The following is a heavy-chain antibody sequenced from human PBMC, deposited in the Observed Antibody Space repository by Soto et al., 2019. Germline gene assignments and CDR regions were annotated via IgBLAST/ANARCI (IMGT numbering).Heavy chain of an antibody. J-gene: IGHJ4*02. CDR1: GYTFTSYD. CDR2: MNPNTGNS. V-gene: IGHV1-8*01. CDR3: ARRAETNGWNGFGADKYYFDF. D-gene: IGHD1-1*01. Sequence: ASVKVSCKASGYTFTSYDIYWVRQATGQGLEWMGWMNPNTGNSGYAQKFQGRVTMTSDTSISTAHMELSSLRSEDTAVYYCARRAETNGWNGFGADKYYFDFCGQGTMVTV.